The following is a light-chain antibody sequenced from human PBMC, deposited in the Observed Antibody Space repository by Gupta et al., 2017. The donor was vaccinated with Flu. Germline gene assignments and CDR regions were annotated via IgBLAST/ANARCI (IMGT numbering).Light chain of an antibody. Sequence: VKRACTLSSGHSSNDIAVHQQQPEKGPRYLIKLNSDGSHYKGDGIPDRFSGSSSAAERYLTISSLQSEDEADYYCQTWGTAIRVFGGGTKLTVL. CDR2: LNSDGSH. CDR1: SGHSSND. V-gene: IGLV4-69*01. J-gene: IGLJ3*02. CDR3: QTWGTAIRV.